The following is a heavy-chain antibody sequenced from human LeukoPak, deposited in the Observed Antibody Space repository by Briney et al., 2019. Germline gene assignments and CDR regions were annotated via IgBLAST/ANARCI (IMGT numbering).Heavy chain of an antibody. V-gene: IGHV3-23*01. CDR3: ASNPIFGRWKDY. CDR1: GFTFSSYA. Sequence: GGSLRLSCAASGFTFSSYAMSWVRQAPGKGLEWVSAISGSGGSTYYADSVKGRFTISRDNSKNTLYLQMNSLRAEDTAVYYCASNPIFGRWKDYWGQGTLVTVSS. D-gene: IGHD3-3*01. J-gene: IGHJ4*02. CDR2: ISGSGGST.